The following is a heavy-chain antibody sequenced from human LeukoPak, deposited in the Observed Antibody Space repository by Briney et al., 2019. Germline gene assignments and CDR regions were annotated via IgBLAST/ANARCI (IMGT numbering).Heavy chain of an antibody. CDR1: GFTFSSYW. CDR3: ARFRRATFGYDAFDI. Sequence: GGSLRLSCAASGFTFSSYWMSWVRQAPGKGLEWVANIKQDGSEKYYVDSVKGRFTISRDNAKNSLYLQMNSLRAEDTAVYYCARFRRATFGYDAFDIWGQGTMVTVSS. CDR2: IKQDGSEK. D-gene: IGHD3-16*01. V-gene: IGHV3-7*01. J-gene: IGHJ3*02.